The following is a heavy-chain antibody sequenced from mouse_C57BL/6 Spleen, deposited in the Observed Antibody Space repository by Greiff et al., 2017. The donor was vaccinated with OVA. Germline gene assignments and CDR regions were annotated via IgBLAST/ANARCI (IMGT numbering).Heavy chain of an antibody. J-gene: IGHJ4*01. D-gene: IGHD3-2*02. CDR2: ISYDGSN. V-gene: IGHV3-6*01. CDR1: GYSITSGYY. Sequence: DVQLQESGPGLVKPSQSLSLTCSVTGYSITSGYYWNWIRQFPGNKLEWMGYISYDGSNNYNPSLKNRISITRDTSKNQFFLKLNSVTTEDTATYYCARGPGMDYWGQGTSVTVSS. CDR3: ARGPGMDY.